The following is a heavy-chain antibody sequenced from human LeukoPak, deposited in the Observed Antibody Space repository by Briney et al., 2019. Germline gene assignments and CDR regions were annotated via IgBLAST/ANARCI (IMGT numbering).Heavy chain of an antibody. CDR1: GFTFSDYY. CDR2: ISSSVSTI. CDR3: AIIVVVPAALDY. D-gene: IGHD2-2*01. V-gene: IGHV3-11*01. Sequence: GGSLRLSCAASGFTFSDYYMSWIRQAPGKGLEWVSYISSSVSTIYYADSVKGRFTISRDNAKNSLYLQMNSRRAEDTAVYYCAIIVVVPAALDYWGQGTLVTVSS. J-gene: IGHJ4*02.